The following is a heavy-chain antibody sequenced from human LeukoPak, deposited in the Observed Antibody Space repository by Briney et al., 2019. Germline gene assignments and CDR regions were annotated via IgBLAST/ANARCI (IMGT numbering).Heavy chain of an antibody. CDR3: AGDTYGNDY. Sequence: SETLSLTCTVSGGSTSSGDYYWSWIRQPPGKGLEWIGYIYYSGNTNYNPSLKSRVTISVDTSKRQFSLKLSSVTAADTAVYYCAGDTYGNDYWGQGTLVTVSS. CDR1: GGSTSSGDYY. V-gene: IGHV4-61*08. CDR2: IYYSGNT. J-gene: IGHJ4*02. D-gene: IGHD3-10*01.